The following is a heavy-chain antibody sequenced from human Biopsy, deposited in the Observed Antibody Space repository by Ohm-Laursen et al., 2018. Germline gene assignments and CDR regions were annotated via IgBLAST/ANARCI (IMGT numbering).Heavy chain of an antibody. Sequence: SLRLSCTAPGFTFTDYAMNWVRHAPGKGLEWVSGISWNSGSKGYADSVKGRFTISRDSAKNSLYLQMNSLRTEDTAFYYCATGAVSSRAHGFDYWGQGILVTVSS. CDR2: ISWNSGSK. J-gene: IGHJ4*02. V-gene: IGHV3-9*01. CDR3: ATGAVSSRAHGFDY. CDR1: GFTFTDYA. D-gene: IGHD6-13*01.